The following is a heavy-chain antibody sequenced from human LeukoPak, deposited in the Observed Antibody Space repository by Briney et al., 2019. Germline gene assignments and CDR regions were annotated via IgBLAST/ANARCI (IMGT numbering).Heavy chain of an antibody. D-gene: IGHD3-16*01. CDR3: ARASWGGHWFDP. CDR1: GGSFSGNY. Sequence: PSETLSLTCAVYGGSFSGNYWSWIRQSPRKGLEWIGEINHSGSTNYNPSLKSRVTISVDTSKKQSSLKLRSVTAADTAVYYCARASWGGHWFDPWGQGTLVTVSS. V-gene: IGHV4-34*01. J-gene: IGHJ5*02. CDR2: INHSGST.